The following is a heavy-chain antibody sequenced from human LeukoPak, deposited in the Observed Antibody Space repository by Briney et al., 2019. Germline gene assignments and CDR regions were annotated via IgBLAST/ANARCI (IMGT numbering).Heavy chain of an antibody. CDR3: AKDRGSGHMDY. CDR1: GFSFSNFG. V-gene: IGHV3-30*18. J-gene: IGHJ4*02. CDR2: ISCGGSNK. Sequence: HAGGSLRLSCAASGFSFSNFGMHWVRLAPGKGLEWVAAISCGGSNKYYGDSVKGRFPISRANSQNPLLLQMNTLRAEDTAVYYCAKDRGSGHMDYWGQGALVTVSS. D-gene: IGHD6-19*01.